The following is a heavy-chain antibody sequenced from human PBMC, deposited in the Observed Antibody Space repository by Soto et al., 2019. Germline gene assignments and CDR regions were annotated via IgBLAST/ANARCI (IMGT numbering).Heavy chain of an antibody. CDR3: ARDRGCSGGICYRDLGY. J-gene: IGHJ4*02. CDR1: GFTFSDYY. CDR2: ISSISNTI. Sequence: GGSLRLSCAASGFTFSDYYMTWIRQAPGKGLEWVSYISSISNTIYYADSVKGRFTISRDNAKNSLYLHMNSLSAEDTAVYYCARDRGCSGGICYRDLGYWGQGTLVTVSS. V-gene: IGHV3-11*04. D-gene: IGHD2-15*01.